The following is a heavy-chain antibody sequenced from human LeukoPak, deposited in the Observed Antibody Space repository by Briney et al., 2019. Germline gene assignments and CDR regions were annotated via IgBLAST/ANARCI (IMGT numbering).Heavy chain of an antibody. J-gene: IGHJ4*02. Sequence: ASVKVSCKASGYTFTSYDINWVRQATGQGLEWMGWMNPNSGNTGYAQKFQGRVTMTRNTSISTAYMELSSLRSEDTAVYYCARGPLEQWLVRDAEFDYWGQGTLVTVSS. V-gene: IGHV1-8*01. D-gene: IGHD6-19*01. CDR2: MNPNSGNT. CDR3: ARGPLEQWLVRDAEFDY. CDR1: GYTFTSYD.